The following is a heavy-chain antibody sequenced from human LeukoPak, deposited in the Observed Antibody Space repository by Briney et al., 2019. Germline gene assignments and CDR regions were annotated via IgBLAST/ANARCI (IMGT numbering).Heavy chain of an antibody. CDR3: AKGSIAAAYLDY. Sequence: GGSPRLSCVASEFTFSSYNMNWVRQAPGKGLEWVAVIWYGGSNKYYADSVKGRFTISRDNSKNTLYLQMNSLRAEDTAVYYCAKGSIAAAYLDYWGQGTLVTVSS. V-gene: IGHV3-30*02. CDR1: EFTFSSYN. J-gene: IGHJ4*02. D-gene: IGHD6-13*01. CDR2: IWYGGSNK.